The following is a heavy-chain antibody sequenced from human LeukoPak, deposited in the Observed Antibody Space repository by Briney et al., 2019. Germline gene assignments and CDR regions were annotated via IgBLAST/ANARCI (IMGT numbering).Heavy chain of an antibody. J-gene: IGHJ4*02. CDR2: IYTSGST. Sequence: PSETLSLTCTVSGDSISSYYWSWIRQPAGKGLEWIGRIYTSGSTNYNPSLKSRVTMSVDTSKNQFSLNLSSVTAADTAVYYCARERNTAVVTDYFDYWGQGTLVTVSS. CDR3: ARERNTAVVTDYFDY. V-gene: IGHV4-4*07. D-gene: IGHD5-18*01. CDR1: GDSISSYY.